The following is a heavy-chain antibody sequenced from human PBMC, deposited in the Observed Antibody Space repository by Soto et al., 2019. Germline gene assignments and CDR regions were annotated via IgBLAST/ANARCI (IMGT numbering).Heavy chain of an antibody. CDR3: ASGDGYNRRYYYYGMDV. J-gene: IGHJ6*02. CDR1: GGTFSSYA. V-gene: IGHV1-69*13. D-gene: IGHD5-12*01. CDR2: IIPISGTA. Sequence: SVKVSSKAYGGTFSSYAISSVRQAPGQGLEWMGGIIPISGTANYAQKFQGRVTITADESTSTAYMELSSLRSEDTAVYYCASGDGYNRRYYYYGMDVWGQGTTVTVSS.